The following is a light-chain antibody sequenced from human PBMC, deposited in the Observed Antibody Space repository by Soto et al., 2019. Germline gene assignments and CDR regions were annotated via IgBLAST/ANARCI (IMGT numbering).Light chain of an antibody. CDR2: AAS. V-gene: IGKV1-5*01. Sequence: DIQMSQSPSTLSASVGDRVTITCRASQSIGTWLAWYQHRPGKAPSLLIYAASTLQSGVPSRFSGSGSGTDFTLTISCLQSEDFATYYCQQYYSFPPTFGQGTKVDI. J-gene: IGKJ1*01. CDR1: QSIGTW. CDR3: QQYYSFPPT.